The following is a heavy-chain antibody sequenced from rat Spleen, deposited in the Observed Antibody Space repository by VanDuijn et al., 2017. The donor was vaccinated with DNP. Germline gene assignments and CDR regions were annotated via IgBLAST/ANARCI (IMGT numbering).Heavy chain of an antibody. J-gene: IGHJ2*01. CDR1: GLTFSDYN. CDR2: IIYDGSRT. Sequence: EVQLVESGGGLVQPGRSLKLSCAASGLTFSDYNMAWVRQAPKKGLEWVATIIYDGSRTYYRDSVKGRFTMSRDNAKNTLYLQMNNVRSEDTATYYCSRGNNYDFDYWGQGVMVTVSS. CDR3: SRGNNYDFDY. D-gene: IGHD1-10*01. V-gene: IGHV5S10*01.